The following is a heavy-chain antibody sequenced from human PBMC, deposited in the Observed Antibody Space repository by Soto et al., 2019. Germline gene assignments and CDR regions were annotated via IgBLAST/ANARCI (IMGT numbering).Heavy chain of an antibody. V-gene: IGHV3-23*01. J-gene: IGHJ4*02. CDR2: MSGSGAST. CDR1: GFTFGNYA. CDR3: ARGPGATLYYFDY. D-gene: IGHD3-10*01. Sequence: LRLSCAASGFTFGNYAMTWVRQAPGKGLEWVSSMSGSGASTYYADSVKGRFTISRDNSKNTLYLQMNSLRADDTAVYYCARGPGATLYYFDYWGQGTLVTVSS.